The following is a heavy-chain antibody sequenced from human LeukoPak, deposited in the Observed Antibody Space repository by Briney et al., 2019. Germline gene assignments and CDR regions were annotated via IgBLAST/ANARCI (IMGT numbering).Heavy chain of an antibody. CDR1: GGSISSSSYY. CDR3: ATGLLGGSYLQGDY. CDR2: ISGSGGST. J-gene: IGHJ4*02. D-gene: IGHD1-26*01. Sequence: PSETLSLTCTVSGGSISSSSYYWGWIRQPPGKGLEWVSAISGSGGSTYYADSVKGRFTISRDNPKTTLYLQMNSLRAEDTAVYYCATGLLGGSYLQGDYWGQGPLVTVSS. V-gene: IGHV3-23*01.